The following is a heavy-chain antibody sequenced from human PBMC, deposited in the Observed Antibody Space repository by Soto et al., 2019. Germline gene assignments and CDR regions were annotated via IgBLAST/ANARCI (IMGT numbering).Heavy chain of an antibody. CDR1: GYTFTSYY. V-gene: IGHV1-46*03. Sequence: ASVKVSCKASGYTFTSYYMHWVRQAPGQGLEWMGIINPSGGSTSYAQKFQGRVTMTRDTSTSTVYMELSSLRSEDTAVYYCACSFRFGDSYYYYYYMDVWGKGTTVTVSS. D-gene: IGHD4-17*01. CDR2: INPSGGST. CDR3: ACSFRFGDSYYYYYYMDV. J-gene: IGHJ6*03.